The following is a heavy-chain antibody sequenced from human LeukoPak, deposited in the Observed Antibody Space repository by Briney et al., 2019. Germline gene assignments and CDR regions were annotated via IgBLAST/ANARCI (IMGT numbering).Heavy chain of an antibody. CDR2: INQDGSEE. Sequence: PGGSLRLSCAASGITFSHYWMTWVRQAPGKGLEWVAHINQDGSEEHYMDSVKARFTISRDNAKNSLSLQMNSLRAEDTAVYYCVRDGGVSGYDLLDYWGQGTLVTVSS. V-gene: IGHV3-7*01. CDR1: GITFSHYW. D-gene: IGHD5-12*01. CDR3: VRDGGVSGYDLLDY. J-gene: IGHJ4*02.